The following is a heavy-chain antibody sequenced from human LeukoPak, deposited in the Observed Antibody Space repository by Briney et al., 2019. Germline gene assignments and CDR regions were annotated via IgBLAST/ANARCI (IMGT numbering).Heavy chain of an antibody. CDR2: ISGSGDST. CDR3: AKEKQRNFDY. CDR1: GFTFSNYA. Sequence: QPGGSLRLSCAASGFTFSNYAMSWVRQAPGKGLEWVSGISGSGDSTYYGDSVKGRFTISRDNSKSTLYLQMNSLRAEDTAVYYCAKEKQRNFDYWGQGTLVTVSS. V-gene: IGHV3-23*01. J-gene: IGHJ4*02.